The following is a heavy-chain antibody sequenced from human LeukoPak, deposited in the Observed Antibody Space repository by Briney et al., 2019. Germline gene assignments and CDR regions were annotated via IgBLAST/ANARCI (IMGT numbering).Heavy chain of an antibody. CDR3: ARDPSGYSSGWYWFDP. Sequence: ASVKVSCKASGGTFSSYAISWVRQAPGQGLEWMGIINPSGGSTSYAQKFQGRVTMTRDTSTSTVYMELSSLRSEDTAVYYCARDPSGYSSGWYWFDPWGQGTLVTVSS. J-gene: IGHJ5*02. CDR2: INPSGGST. D-gene: IGHD6-19*01. V-gene: IGHV1-46*01. CDR1: GGTFSSYA.